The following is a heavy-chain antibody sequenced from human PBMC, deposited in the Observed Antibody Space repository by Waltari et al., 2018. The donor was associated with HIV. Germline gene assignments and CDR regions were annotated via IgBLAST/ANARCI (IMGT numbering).Heavy chain of an antibody. V-gene: IGHV3-15*01. CDR1: GFTFKNAW. CDR2: IRRAGDGGVV. J-gene: IGHJ4*02. D-gene: IGHD6-13*01. CDR3: TTDHSATWYGRYDY. Sequence: EVQLVESGGDLVKPGGSLKLSCAASGFTFKNAWLSWGRQTPGKGLEWVGRIRRAGDGGVVDYAAPVKGRFTISRDDSKNTLYLQLNSLQAEDTAVYYCTTDHSATWYGRYDYWGQGALVTVSS.